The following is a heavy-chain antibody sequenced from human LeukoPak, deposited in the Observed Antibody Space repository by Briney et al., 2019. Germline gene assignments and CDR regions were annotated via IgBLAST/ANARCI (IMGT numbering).Heavy chain of an antibody. CDR3: ARQVNWNYYFDY. CDR1: GGSISSYY. CDR2: IYYSGST. Sequence: PSQTLSLTCTVSGGSISSYYWSSIRQPPRKGLEWIGYIYYSGSTNYNPSLKSRVTISVDTSKNQFSLKLSSVTAADTAVYYCARQVNWNYYFDYWGQGTLVTVSS. D-gene: IGHD1-1*01. J-gene: IGHJ4*02. V-gene: IGHV4-59*08.